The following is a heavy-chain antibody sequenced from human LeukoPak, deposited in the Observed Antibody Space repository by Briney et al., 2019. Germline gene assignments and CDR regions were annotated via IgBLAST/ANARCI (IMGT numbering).Heavy chain of an antibody. CDR2: ISYDGSNK. Sequence: PGRSLRLSCAASGFTFSSYAMHWVRQAPGKGPEWVAVISYDGSNKYYADSVKGRFTISRDNSKNTLYLQMNSLRAEDTAVYYCAKDGSGSYSPLIDYWGQGTLVTVSS. CDR1: GFTFSSYA. V-gene: IGHV3-30*18. J-gene: IGHJ4*02. D-gene: IGHD1-26*01. CDR3: AKDGSGSYSPLIDY.